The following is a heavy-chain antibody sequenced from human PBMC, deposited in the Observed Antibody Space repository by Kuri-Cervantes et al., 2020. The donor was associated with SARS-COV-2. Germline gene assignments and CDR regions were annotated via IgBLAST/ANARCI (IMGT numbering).Heavy chain of an antibody. CDR3: ARSILTIFEAMDV. J-gene: IGHJ6*03. V-gene: IGHV3-30-3*01. CDR1: GFTFSSYA. CDR2: ISYDGSNK. Sequence: GGSLRLSCAASGFTFSSYAMHWVRQAPGKGLEWVAVISYDGSNKYYADSVKGRFTISRDNSKNTLCLQMYSLRAEDTAVYYCARSILTIFEAMDVWGKGTTVTVSS. D-gene: IGHD3-3*01.